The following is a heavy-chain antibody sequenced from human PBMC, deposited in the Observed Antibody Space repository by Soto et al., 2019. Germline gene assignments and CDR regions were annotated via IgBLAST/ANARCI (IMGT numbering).Heavy chain of an antibody. CDR2: INSRSTYT. V-gene: IGHV3-11*06. CDR1: RFTFSDYY. D-gene: IGHD3-10*01. J-gene: IGHJ4*02. Sequence: QVQLVESGGGLVKPGGSLRLSCAASRFTFSDYYMTWVRQASGKGLEWVSYINSRSTYTNYADSVKGRFTISRDNAKNTLYLQMNSLRAEDTAVYYCARDSGFGDNKFDLWGQGTRVIVSS. CDR3: ARDSGFGDNKFDL.